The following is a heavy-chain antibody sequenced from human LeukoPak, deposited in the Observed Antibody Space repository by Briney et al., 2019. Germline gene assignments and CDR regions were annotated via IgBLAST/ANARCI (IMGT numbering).Heavy chain of an antibody. CDR1: GYTFTGYY. Sequence: ASVKVSCEASGYTFTGYYMHWVRQAPGQGLEWMGWINPNSGGTNYAQKFQGRVTMTRDTSISTAYMELSRLRSDDTAVYYCARVLGISYYFDYWGQGTLVTVSS. J-gene: IGHJ4*02. D-gene: IGHD1-26*01. V-gene: IGHV1-2*02. CDR2: INPNSGGT. CDR3: ARVLGISYYFDY.